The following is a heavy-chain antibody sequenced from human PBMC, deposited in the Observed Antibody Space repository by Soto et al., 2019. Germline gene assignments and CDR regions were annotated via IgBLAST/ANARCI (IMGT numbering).Heavy chain of an antibody. V-gene: IGHV2-26*01. J-gene: IGHJ5*02. Sequence: QVTLKKSGPAVVKPTETLTPTCTVSGFSLNTAEMGVSWIRQPPGSALELLANIFSNGGTSYSSSLRGRLTISRDASKGQVVLIMTDIDPLDTGTYFCARYISLPASADNWFVPWGQGTLVTVSS. D-gene: IGHD2-2*01. CDR3: ARYISLPASADNWFVP. CDR1: GFSLNTAEMG. CDR2: IFSNGGT.